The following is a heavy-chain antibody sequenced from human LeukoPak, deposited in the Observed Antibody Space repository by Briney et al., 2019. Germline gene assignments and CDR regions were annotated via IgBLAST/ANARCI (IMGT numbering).Heavy chain of an antibody. D-gene: IGHD4-23*01. V-gene: IGHV1-46*01. J-gene: IGHJ4*02. CDR2: INPSGGST. CDR3: ARDLRWGYYFDY. Sequence: GASVKVSCKASGYTFTSYYMHWVRQAPEQGLEWMGIINPSGGSTSYAQKFQGRVTMTRDTSTSTVYMELSSLRSEDTAVYYCARDLRWGYYFDYWGQGTLVTVSS. CDR1: GYTFTSYY.